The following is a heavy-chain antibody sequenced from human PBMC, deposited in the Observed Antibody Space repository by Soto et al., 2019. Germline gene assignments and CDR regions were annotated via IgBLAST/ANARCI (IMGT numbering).Heavy chain of an antibody. V-gene: IGHV1-3*01. J-gene: IGHJ4*02. CDR2: INAGNGNT. CDR3: ARVRERLIPGY. CDR1: GGTFSSYA. D-gene: IGHD2-2*02. Sequence: ASVKVSCKASGGTFSSYAISWVRQAPGQGLEWMGWINAGNGNTKYSQKFQGRVTITRDTSASTAYMELSSLRSEDTAVYYCARVRERLIPGYWGQGTLVTVSS.